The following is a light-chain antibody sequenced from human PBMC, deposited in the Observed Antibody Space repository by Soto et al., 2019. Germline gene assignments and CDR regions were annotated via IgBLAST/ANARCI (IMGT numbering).Light chain of an antibody. CDR2: AAS. V-gene: IGKV1-17*01. CDR1: QGIRND. CDR3: QQYVKYPVT. J-gene: IGKJ1*01. Sequence: DIQMTQSPSSLPASVGDRVTITCRASQGIRNDLGWFQQRPGKAPKRLIHAASSLEGGVPSRFSGSGSGTEFTLTISSLQPDDFATYVCQQYVKYPVTFGQGTKVEIK.